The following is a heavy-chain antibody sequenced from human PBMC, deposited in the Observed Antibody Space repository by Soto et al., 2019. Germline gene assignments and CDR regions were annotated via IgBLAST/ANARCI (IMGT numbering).Heavy chain of an antibody. V-gene: IGHV4-61*01. Sequence: QVQLQESGPGLVKPSETLSLTCTVSGGSVSSGSYYWSWIRQPPGKGLEWIGYIYYSGSTNYNPSLQRLVTISVDTSKNQFSLKLSSVTAADTAVYYCARGIEGWYQGRYYYGMDVWGQGTTVTVSS. CDR3: ARGIEGWYQGRYYYGMDV. D-gene: IGHD6-19*01. CDR1: GGSVSSGSYY. CDR2: IYYSGST. J-gene: IGHJ6*02.